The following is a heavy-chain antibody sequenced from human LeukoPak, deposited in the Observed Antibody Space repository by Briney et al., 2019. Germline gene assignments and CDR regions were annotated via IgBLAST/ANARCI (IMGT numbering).Heavy chain of an antibody. CDR2: ISSSCSPI. CDR1: GFTYSDYS. Sequence: GGSLRLSCAASGFTYSDYSMSWLRQAPGKGLEWVSYISSSCSPIYYADSVKARFTISRDNAKNSLYLQMIRLRAEDTAGYYCAREARLDSSGYYGGAFDIWGQGTMGTVSS. CDR3: AREARLDSSGYYGGAFDI. J-gene: IGHJ3*02. D-gene: IGHD3-22*01. V-gene: IGHV3-11*01.